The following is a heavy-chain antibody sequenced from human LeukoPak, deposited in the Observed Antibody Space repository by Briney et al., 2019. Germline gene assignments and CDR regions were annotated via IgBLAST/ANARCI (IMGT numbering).Heavy chain of an antibody. CDR2: VSGSGAHT. CDR3: ARGGYSYGWAKNYYYYMDV. Sequence: PGGSLRLSCAASGFTFSSYAMTWVRQAPGKGLQWVSAVSGSGAHTYYADSVKGRFTISRDNSRDTLYLQMNSLRAEDTAVYYCARGGYSYGWAKNYYYYMDVWGKGTTVTISS. J-gene: IGHJ6*03. V-gene: IGHV3-23*01. CDR1: GFTFSSYA. D-gene: IGHD5-18*01.